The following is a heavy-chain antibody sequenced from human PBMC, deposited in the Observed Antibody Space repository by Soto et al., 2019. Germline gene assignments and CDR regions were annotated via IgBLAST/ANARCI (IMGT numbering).Heavy chain of an antibody. CDR3: ARGEPSGRYYFDY. Sequence: GASVKVSCKASGYTFTGYYMHWVRQAPGQGLEWMGWINPNSGGTNYAQKFQGWVTMTRDTSISTAYMELSRLRSDDTAVYYCARGEPSGRYYFDYWGQGTLVTVSS. V-gene: IGHV1-2*04. CDR1: GYTFTGYY. J-gene: IGHJ4*02. CDR2: INPNSGGT.